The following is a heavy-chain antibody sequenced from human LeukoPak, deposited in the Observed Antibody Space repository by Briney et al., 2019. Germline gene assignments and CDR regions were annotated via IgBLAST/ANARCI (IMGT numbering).Heavy chain of an antibody. Sequence: SETLSLTCTVSGGSISSSSYYWGWIRQPPGKGLEWIGSIYYSGSTYYYPSLKSRVTISVDTSKNHFSLKLSSVTASDTAVYYCARRFPASMRATFDYWGQGTLVTVSS. CDR1: GGSISSSSYY. CDR2: IYYSGST. D-gene: IGHD1-26*01. V-gene: IGHV4-39*02. CDR3: ARRFPASMRATFDY. J-gene: IGHJ4*02.